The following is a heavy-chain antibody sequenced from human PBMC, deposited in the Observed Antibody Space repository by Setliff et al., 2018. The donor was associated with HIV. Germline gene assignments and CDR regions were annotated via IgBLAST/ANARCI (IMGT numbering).Heavy chain of an antibody. V-gene: IGHV3-15*01. CDR2: IKSKVSGETA. Sequence: GGSLRLSCVASGLTFKTAWMGWVRQAPGKGLEWVGRIKSKVSGETADYAAPATGRFTISRDDSRNMVFLQMNSLKSDDTAVYYCTTENHSYCGRGTLVTVS. CDR1: GLTFKTAW. CDR3: TTENHSY. J-gene: IGHJ4*02. D-gene: IGHD4-4*01.